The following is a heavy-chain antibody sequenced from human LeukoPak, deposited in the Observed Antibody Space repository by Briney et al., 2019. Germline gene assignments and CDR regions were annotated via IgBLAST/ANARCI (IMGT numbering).Heavy chain of an antibody. V-gene: IGHV4-61*02. CDR3: ARGTYYDFWSGWSPSYYFDY. CDR2: ISSSGST. Sequence: PSETLSLTCTVSGDSISSGDYYWSWIRQPAGKGLEWIGRISSSGSTNYNPSLKGRVTISVDTSKNQFSLKLSSVTAADTAVYYCARGTYYDFWSGWSPSYYFDYWGQGTLVTVSS. D-gene: IGHD3-3*01. CDR1: GDSISSGDYY. J-gene: IGHJ4*02.